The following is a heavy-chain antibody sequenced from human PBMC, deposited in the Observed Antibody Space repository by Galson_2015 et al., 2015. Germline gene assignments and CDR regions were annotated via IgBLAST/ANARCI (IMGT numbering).Heavy chain of an antibody. CDR2: TYYRSKWYN. Sequence: CAISGDSVSSNSAAWNWIRRSPSRGLEWLGRTYYRSKWYNDYAVSVKSRITINPDTSKNQFSLQLNSVTPEDTAVYYCARDLVVVPAAVLWYYYYMDVWGKGTTVTVSS. J-gene: IGHJ6*03. D-gene: IGHD2-2*02. CDR3: ARDLVVVPAAVLWYYYYMDV. V-gene: IGHV6-1*01. CDR1: GDSVSSNSAA.